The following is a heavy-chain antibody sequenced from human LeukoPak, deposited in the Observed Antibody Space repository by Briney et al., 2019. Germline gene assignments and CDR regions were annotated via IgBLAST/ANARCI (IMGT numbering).Heavy chain of an antibody. V-gene: IGHV1-24*01. Sequence: GASVKVSCKVSGYTLTELSMHWVRQAPGKGLEWMGGFDPEDGETIYAQKFQGRVTMTEDTSTDTAYMELSSLRSEDTAVYYCATAGAIPDAFDIWGQGTMVTVSS. CDR2: FDPEDGET. CDR3: ATAGAIPDAFDI. D-gene: IGHD1-26*01. CDR1: GYTLTELS. J-gene: IGHJ3*02.